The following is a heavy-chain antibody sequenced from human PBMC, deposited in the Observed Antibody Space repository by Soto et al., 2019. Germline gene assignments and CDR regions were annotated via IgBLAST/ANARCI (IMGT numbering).Heavy chain of an antibody. Sequence: QVRLVQSGAEVKKPGASVKVSCVASGYSFSSYGISWVRQAPGQGLEWVGWISAYNGNTNYALRVQGRVTMTTDISTTTAYMELRSLRSDDTAVYYRARGGTYKGYDYAAEDNWGQGTLVTVAS. CDR1: GYSFSSYG. J-gene: IGHJ4*02. CDR3: ARGGTYKGYDYAAEDN. CDR2: ISAYNGNT. V-gene: IGHV1-18*01. D-gene: IGHD5-12*01.